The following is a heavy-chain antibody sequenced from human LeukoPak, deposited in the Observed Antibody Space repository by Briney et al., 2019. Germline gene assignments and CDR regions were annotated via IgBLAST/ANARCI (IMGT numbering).Heavy chain of an antibody. CDR3: ASAPTYSSSWVDFDY. CDR1: GFTVSSYY. CDR2: IYSGGST. Sequence: GGSLRLSCAASGFTVSSYYMSWVRQAPGKGLEWVSVIYSGGSTYYADSVKGRFTISRDNSKNTLYLQMNSLRADDTAVYYCASAPTYSSSWVDFDYWGQGTLVTVSS. V-gene: IGHV3-53*05. D-gene: IGHD6-13*01. J-gene: IGHJ4*02.